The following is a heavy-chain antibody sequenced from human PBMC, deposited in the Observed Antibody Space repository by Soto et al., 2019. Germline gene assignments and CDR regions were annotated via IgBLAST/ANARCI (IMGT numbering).Heavy chain of an antibody. Sequence: ASVKVSCKASGYTFTSYGISWVRQAPGQGLEWMGWISAYNGNTNYAQKLQGRVTMTTDTSTSTAYMELRSLRSDDTAVYYCARDSRVVPSALYYFDYWGQGALVTVSS. CDR3: ARDSRVVPSALYYFDY. J-gene: IGHJ4*02. D-gene: IGHD2-2*01. V-gene: IGHV1-18*01. CDR2: ISAYNGNT. CDR1: GYTFTSYG.